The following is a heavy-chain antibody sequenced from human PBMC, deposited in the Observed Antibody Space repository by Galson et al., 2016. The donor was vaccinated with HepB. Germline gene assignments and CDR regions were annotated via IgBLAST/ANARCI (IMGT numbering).Heavy chain of an antibody. CDR3: ASSAVVVPAAMDRFEY. Sequence: SLRLSCAVPGFTFSSYWMSWVRQAPGKGLEWVANIKQDGSQTYYVDSVKGRFTISRDNAKNSLYLQMNSLRAEDTAVYYCASSAVVVPAAMDRFEYWGQGTLVTVSS. V-gene: IGHV3-7*03. CDR2: IKQDGSQT. CDR1: GFTFSSYW. D-gene: IGHD2-2*01. J-gene: IGHJ4*02.